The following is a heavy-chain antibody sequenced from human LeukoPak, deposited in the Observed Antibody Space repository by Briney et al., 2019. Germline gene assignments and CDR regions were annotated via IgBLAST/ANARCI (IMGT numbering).Heavy chain of an antibody. CDR2: ITTDGSST. D-gene: IGHD2/OR15-2a*01. CDR3: GRDTSYGMDV. Sequence: GGSLRLSCAVSGFTFSSYWMHWVRQAPGKGLVWVSRITTDGSSTTYADSVKGRFTISRDNAKNTLYLQTSSLRAEDTAVYYCGRDTSYGMDVWGQGTTVSVSS. V-gene: IGHV3-74*01. CDR1: GFTFSSYW. J-gene: IGHJ6*02.